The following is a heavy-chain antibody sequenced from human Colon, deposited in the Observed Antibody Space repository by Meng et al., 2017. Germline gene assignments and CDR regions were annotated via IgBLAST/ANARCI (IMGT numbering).Heavy chain of an antibody. V-gene: IGHV3-23*01. J-gene: IGHJ4*02. D-gene: IGHD6-13*01. CDR3: ARGGIGEAGLDY. CDR2: IGSGGGDR. Sequence: EVQILESGGDLVQPGGFLSLSCATSGLTFRGFAMTWVRPAPGKGLQWVSSIGSGGGDRYYVDSVRGRYTISRDDSNNMLFLEMDSLRGEDTALYYCARGGIGEAGLDYWGQGALVTVSS. CDR1: GLTFRGFA.